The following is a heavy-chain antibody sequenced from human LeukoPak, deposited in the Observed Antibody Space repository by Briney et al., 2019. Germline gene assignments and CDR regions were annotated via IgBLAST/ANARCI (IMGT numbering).Heavy chain of an antibody. Sequence: SSVKVSCKASGGTFSSYVISWVRQAPGQGLEWMGRVIPILGIANYAQKFQGRVTITADKFTSTAYMELSSLRSEDTAVYYCARAGKLPAAIVSLKSYVAFDIWGQGTMVTVSS. V-gene: IGHV1-69*04. J-gene: IGHJ3*02. CDR1: GGTFSSYV. CDR3: ARAGKLPAAIVSLKSYVAFDI. CDR2: VIPILGIA. D-gene: IGHD2-2*02.